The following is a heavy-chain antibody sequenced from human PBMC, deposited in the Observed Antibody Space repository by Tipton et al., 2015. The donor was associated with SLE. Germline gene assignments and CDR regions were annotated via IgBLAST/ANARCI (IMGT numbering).Heavy chain of an antibody. Sequence: TLSLTCAVYGGSFSGYRWTWIRQPPGQGLEWIGEIADTGSPNYNPSLKSRVTISLDTSKSQFPLILNSLTAADTAVYYCARGPFQRWPPGAYWGQGTLVTVSS. CDR3: ARGPFQRWPPGAY. D-gene: IGHD6-19*01. CDR1: GGSFSGYR. CDR2: IADTGSP. V-gene: IGHV4-34*01. J-gene: IGHJ4*02.